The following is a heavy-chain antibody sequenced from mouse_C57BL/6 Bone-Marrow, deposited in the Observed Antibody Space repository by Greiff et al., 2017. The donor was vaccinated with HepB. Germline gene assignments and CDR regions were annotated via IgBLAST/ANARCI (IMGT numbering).Heavy chain of an antibody. D-gene: IGHD2-4*01. J-gene: IGHJ3*01. V-gene: IGHV1-81*01. CDR3: ARDEAFYYDYEFAY. CDR2: IYPRSGNT. Sequence: QVQLQQSGAELARPGASVKLSCKASGYTFTSYGISWVKQRTGQGLEWIGEIYPRSGNTYYNEKFKGKATLTADKSSSTAYMELRSLTSEDSAVYFCARDEAFYYDYEFAYWGQGTLVTVPA. CDR1: GYTFTSYG.